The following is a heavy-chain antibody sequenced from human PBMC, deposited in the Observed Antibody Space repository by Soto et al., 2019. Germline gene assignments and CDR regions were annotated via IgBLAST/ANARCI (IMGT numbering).Heavy chain of an antibody. Sequence: QVQLQESGPGLVKPSGTLSLNCAVSGGSISSGDWCWSWVRQSPGKGREWIGEVCYSGRTTYTPSLKSRVTKSADKSENQFSLRLSSVTAADTAVYYCARRGCYSIFGSLDYWGQGTLVTVSS. V-gene: IGHV4-4*02. CDR2: VCYSGRT. J-gene: IGHJ4*02. CDR3: ARRGCYSIFGSLDY. CDR1: GGSISSGDW. D-gene: IGHD3-22*01.